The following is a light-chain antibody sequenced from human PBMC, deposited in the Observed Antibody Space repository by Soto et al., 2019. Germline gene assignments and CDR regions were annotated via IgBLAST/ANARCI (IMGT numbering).Light chain of an antibody. CDR2: DAS. Sequence: DIQMTQSPSSLSASVGDRVTITCQASQDIRNYLNWYQQKPGKAPNLLIYDASNLRAGVPSRFSGSVSGTEFTFPISSLQPEDIATYYCQHYDHLPPLSFGGGTKVEIK. V-gene: IGKV1-33*01. CDR1: QDIRNY. J-gene: IGKJ4*01. CDR3: QHYDHLPPLS.